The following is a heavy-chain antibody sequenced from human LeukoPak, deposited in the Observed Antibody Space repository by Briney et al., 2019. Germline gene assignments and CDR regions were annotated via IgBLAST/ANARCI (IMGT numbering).Heavy chain of an antibody. CDR3: STVSPYYGSGTTSPDS. Sequence: GGSLRLSCAASGFPFSNAWMSWVRQAPGKGLGWGGRIKSKTDGGKTDYAAPVQGRFSISRDDSENTLYLQMNGLNTEDTAVYYCSTVSPYYGSGTTSPDSWGQGTLVVVSS. CDR1: GFPFSNAW. D-gene: IGHD3-10*01. J-gene: IGHJ4*02. CDR2: IKSKTDGGKT. V-gene: IGHV3-15*01.